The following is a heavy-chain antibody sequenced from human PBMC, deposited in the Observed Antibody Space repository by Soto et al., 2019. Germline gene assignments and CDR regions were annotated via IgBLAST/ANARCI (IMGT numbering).Heavy chain of an antibody. V-gene: IGHV2-70*01. CDR3: ARTPVYCSSTSCTAADWYYYYGMDV. D-gene: IGHD2-2*01. CDR1: GFSLSTSGMC. J-gene: IGHJ6*02. CDR2: IDWDDDK. Sequence: SGPTLVNPTQTLTLTCTFSGFSLSTSGMCVSWIRQPPGKALEWLALIDWDDDKYYSTSLKTRLTISKDTSKNQVVLTMTNMDPVDTATYYCARTPVYCSSTSCTAADWYYYYGMDVWGQGTTVTVSS.